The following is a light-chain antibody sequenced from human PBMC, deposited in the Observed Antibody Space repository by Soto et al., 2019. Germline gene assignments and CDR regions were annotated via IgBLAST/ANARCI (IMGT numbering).Light chain of an antibody. Sequence: QSVLTQPPSVSGAPGQRVTISCTGSSSNIGAGYDVHWYRQLPGTAPKLLIYINNNRPSGVPDRFSGSKSGTSASLAITGLRAEDEADYYCQSYDSSLSVVFGGGTKVTVL. V-gene: IGLV1-40*01. CDR2: INN. CDR1: SSNIGAGYD. J-gene: IGLJ2*01. CDR3: QSYDSSLSVV.